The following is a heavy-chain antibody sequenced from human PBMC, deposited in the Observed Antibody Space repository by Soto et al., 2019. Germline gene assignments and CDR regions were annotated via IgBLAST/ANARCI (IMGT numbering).Heavy chain of an antibody. CDR2: IIPIFGTA. D-gene: IGHD2-2*01. CDR3: ARTAGGPNCISTSCYDHDYYGMDV. J-gene: IGHJ6*02. CDR1: GGTFSSYA. V-gene: IGHV1-69*12. Sequence: QVQLVQSGAEVKKPGSSVKVSCKASGGTFSSYAISWVRQAPGQGLEWMGGIIPIFGTANYAQKFQGRVKITADESTSTADMERSSLRAEDTAVDYCARTAGGPNCISTSCYDHDYYGMDVWGQGTTVTVSS.